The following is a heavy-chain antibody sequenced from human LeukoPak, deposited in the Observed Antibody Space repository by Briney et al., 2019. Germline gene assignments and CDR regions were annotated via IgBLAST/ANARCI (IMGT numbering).Heavy chain of an antibody. J-gene: IGHJ6*04. CDR1: GFTVSGAA. Sequence: GGALRLSCSASGFTVSGAARDCVPQASGKGLEWFGRTRSKANSYATAYAASVKGRCTISRDDSKNTAYLQMNRLTTEETALYYCTRPPPSSSSFRYYYYYYGMEVWGKGATVTVSS. CDR3: TRPPPSSSSFRYYYYYYGMEV. V-gene: IGHV3-73*01. D-gene: IGHD6-13*01. CDR2: TRSKANSYAT.